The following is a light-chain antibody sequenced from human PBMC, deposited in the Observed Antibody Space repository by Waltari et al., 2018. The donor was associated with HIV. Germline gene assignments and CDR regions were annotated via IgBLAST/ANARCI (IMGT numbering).Light chain of an antibody. Sequence: QSVLPQAPSVPAAPWRDVALARPGSSAHIGNTNTARSQPFPGAAHKPLFFSSRKRPSGIPERFFSSRSGTSATLSITGLQTGDEAHYYCATWDIRLQTVVFGGGTKVTVL. CDR3: ATWDIRLQTVV. CDR2: SSR. V-gene: IGLV1-51*01. CDR1: SAHIGNTN. J-gene: IGLJ2*01.